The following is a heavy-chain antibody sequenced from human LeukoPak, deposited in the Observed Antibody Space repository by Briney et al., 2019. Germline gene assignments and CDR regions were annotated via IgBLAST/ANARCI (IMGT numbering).Heavy chain of an antibody. V-gene: IGHV4-34*01. Sequence: AETLTLTCAVYGGSFSRYYWSWIRQPPGKGLECLGEINHSGSTNYDASLKSRVTISVDTSKNQFSLKLSSVTAADTAVYYCARQGQWLGSYYYYMDVWGKGTTVTISS. CDR3: ARQGQWLGSYYYYMDV. J-gene: IGHJ6*03. CDR2: INHSGST. D-gene: IGHD6-19*01. CDR1: GGSFSRYY.